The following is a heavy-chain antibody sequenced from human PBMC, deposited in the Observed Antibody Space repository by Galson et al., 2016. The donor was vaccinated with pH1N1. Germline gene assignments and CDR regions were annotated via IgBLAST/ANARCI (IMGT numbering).Heavy chain of an antibody. CDR3: APGGDDYGGNPHWFDP. V-gene: IGHV1-69*04. Sequence: SVKVSCKASGGTFSTYVIIWVRRAPGQGLEWMGRIVPITGVTNYAQKFQDRVTITADESTSTAYMELSSLRSEDTGVYYCAPGGDDYGGNPHWFDPWGQGTLVTVSS. CDR2: IVPITGVT. D-gene: IGHD4-23*01. J-gene: IGHJ5*02. CDR1: GGTFSTYV.